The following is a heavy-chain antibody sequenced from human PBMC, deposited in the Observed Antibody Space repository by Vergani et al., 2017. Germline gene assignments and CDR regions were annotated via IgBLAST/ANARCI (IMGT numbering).Heavy chain of an antibody. CDR1: GGTFSSYA. V-gene: IGHV1-69*01. CDR3: ARGNYDMLTGYSTYYYYGMDV. Sequence: QVQLVQSGAEVKKPGSSVKVSCKASGGTFSSYAISWVRQAPGQGLEWMGGIIPIFGTANYAQKFQGRVTITADESTSTAYMELSSLRSEDTAVYYCARGNYDMLTGYSTYYYYGMDVWGQGTTVTVSS. D-gene: IGHD3-9*01. CDR2: IIPIFGTA. J-gene: IGHJ6*02.